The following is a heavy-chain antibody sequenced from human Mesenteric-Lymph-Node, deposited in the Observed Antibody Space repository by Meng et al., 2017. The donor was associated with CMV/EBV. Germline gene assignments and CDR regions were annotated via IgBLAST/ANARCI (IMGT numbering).Heavy chain of an antibody. CDR2: ISGSSTTI. D-gene: IGHD1-14*01. V-gene: IGHV3-11*01. CDR3: ARAYNVPGWFDP. Sequence: CEASEFTFSDDYMSWIRQAPGKGPEWVSYISGSSTTIYYADSVKGRFTISRDNAKKSLYLQMNSLRAEDTAVYYCARAYNVPGWFDPWGQGTLVTVSS. CDR1: EFTFSDDY. J-gene: IGHJ5*02.